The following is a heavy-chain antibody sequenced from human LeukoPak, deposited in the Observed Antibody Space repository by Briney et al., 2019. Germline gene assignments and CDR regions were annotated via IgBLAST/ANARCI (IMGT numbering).Heavy chain of an antibody. Sequence: SETLSLTCTVSGGSISSSSYYWGWIRQPPGKGLEWIGSIYYSGSTCYNPSLKSRVTISVDTSKNQFSLKLSSVTAADTAVYYCARIVATLFDYWGQGTLVTVSS. CDR3: ARIVATLFDY. D-gene: IGHD5-12*01. CDR2: IYYSGST. V-gene: IGHV4-39*01. J-gene: IGHJ4*02. CDR1: GGSISSSSYY.